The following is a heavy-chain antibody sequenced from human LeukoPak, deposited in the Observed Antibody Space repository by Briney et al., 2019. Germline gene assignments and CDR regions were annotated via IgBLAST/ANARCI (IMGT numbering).Heavy chain of an antibody. J-gene: IGHJ5*02. D-gene: IGHD3-9*01. CDR1: GGSISSYY. V-gene: IGHV4-59*12. CDR3: ARGSNYDILTGYYNWFDP. CDR2: IYYSGST. Sequence: SETLSLTCTVSGGSISSYYWSWIRQPPGKGLEWIGYIYYSGSTNYNPSLKGRVTISVDTSKNQFSLKLSSVTAADTAVYYCARGSNYDILTGYYNWFDPWGQGTLVTVSS.